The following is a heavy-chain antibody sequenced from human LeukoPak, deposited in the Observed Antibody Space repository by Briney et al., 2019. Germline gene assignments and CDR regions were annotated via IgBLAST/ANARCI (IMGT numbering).Heavy chain of an antibody. J-gene: IGHJ5*02. D-gene: IGHD3-9*01. CDR2: IYTSGST. CDR1: GGSISSYY. CDR3: AKTRTYYDILTGYYNGWFDP. Sequence: SETLSLTCTVSGGSISSYYWSWIRQPPGKGLGWIGYIYTSGSTNYNPSLKSRVTISVDTSKNQFSLKLSSVTAADTAVYYCAKTRTYYDILTGYYNGWFDPWGQGTLVTVSS. V-gene: IGHV4-4*09.